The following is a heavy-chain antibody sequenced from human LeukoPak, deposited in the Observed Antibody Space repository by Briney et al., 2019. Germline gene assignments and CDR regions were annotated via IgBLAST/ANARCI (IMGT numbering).Heavy chain of an antibody. J-gene: IGHJ6*03. D-gene: IGHD5-12*01. CDR2: ISSSSSYI. CDR3: ARERATLDYYYYMDV. CDR1: GFTFSSYS. V-gene: IGHV3-21*04. Sequence: GGSLRLSCAAPGFTFSSYSMKWVRQAPGKGLEWVSFISSSSSYIYYADSLKGRFTISRDNAKNSLYLQMNSLRAEDTALYYCARERATLDYYYYMDVWGKGTTVTVSS.